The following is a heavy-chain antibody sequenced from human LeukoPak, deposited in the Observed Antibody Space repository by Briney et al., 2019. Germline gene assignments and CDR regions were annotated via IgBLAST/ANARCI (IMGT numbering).Heavy chain of an antibody. CDR2: INHSGST. CDR1: GGSFSGYY. CDR3: ARGHVYGDYVVDY. J-gene: IGHJ4*02. V-gene: IGHV4-34*01. D-gene: IGHD4-17*01. Sequence: PSETLSLTCAVYGGSFSGYYWSWIRQPPGKGLEWIGEINHSGSTNYNPSLKSRVTISVDTSKNQFSLKLSSVTAADTAVYYCARGHVYGDYVVDYWGQGTLVTVSS.